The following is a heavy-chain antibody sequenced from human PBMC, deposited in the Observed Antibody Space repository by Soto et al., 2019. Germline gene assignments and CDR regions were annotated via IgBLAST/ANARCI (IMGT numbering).Heavy chain of an antibody. Sequence: SETLSLTCTVSGGSISSYYWSWIRQPPGKGLEWIGYIYYSGSTNYNPSLKSRVTISVDTSKNQFSLKLSSVTAADTAVYYCARDMYYYDSSGYYYGMDVWGQGTTVTVS. J-gene: IGHJ6*02. CDR3: ARDMYYYDSSGYYYGMDV. CDR2: IYYSGST. D-gene: IGHD3-22*01. V-gene: IGHV4-59*01. CDR1: GGSISSYY.